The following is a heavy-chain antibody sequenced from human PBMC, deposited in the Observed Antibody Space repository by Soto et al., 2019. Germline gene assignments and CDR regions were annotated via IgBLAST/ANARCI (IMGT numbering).Heavy chain of an antibody. Sequence: SETLSLTCTVSGGSISSGGYYWSWIRQHPGKGLEWIGYIYYSGSTYYNPSLKSRVTISVDTSKNQFSLKLSAVTAADTAVYYCAREGLRTPFDYWGQGTLVTVSS. D-gene: IGHD5-12*01. CDR2: IYYSGST. CDR3: AREGLRTPFDY. V-gene: IGHV4-31*03. J-gene: IGHJ4*02. CDR1: GGSISSGGYY.